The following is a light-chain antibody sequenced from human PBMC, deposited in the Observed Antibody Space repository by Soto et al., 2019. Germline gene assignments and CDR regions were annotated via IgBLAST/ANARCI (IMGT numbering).Light chain of an antibody. Sequence: QSALTQPASVSGSPGQSITISCTGTSIDVGGYNYVSWYQQHPGIAPKLLIYGVTNRPSGVSPRFSGSKSGNTASLTISGLQAEDESDYHCSSYTSASTLIYLFGIGTKLTVL. CDR1: SIDVGGYNY. V-gene: IGLV2-14*01. J-gene: IGLJ1*01. CDR3: SSYTSASTLIYL. CDR2: GVT.